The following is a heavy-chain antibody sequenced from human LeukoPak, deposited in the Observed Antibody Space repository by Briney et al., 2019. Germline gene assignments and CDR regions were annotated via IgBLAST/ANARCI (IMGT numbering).Heavy chain of an antibody. Sequence: SETLSLTCSFSGDSISTYYWSWIRQSPGKGLEWIGHIYSSGNTDYNSSLKSRVTISVDTSKSQFSLRLSSVTATDTAVYYCARLRWQLVGPYFDYWGQGTLATVSS. V-gene: IGHV4-59*01. CDR3: ARLRWQLVGPYFDY. D-gene: IGHD1-26*01. CDR2: IYSSGNT. CDR1: GDSISTYY. J-gene: IGHJ4*02.